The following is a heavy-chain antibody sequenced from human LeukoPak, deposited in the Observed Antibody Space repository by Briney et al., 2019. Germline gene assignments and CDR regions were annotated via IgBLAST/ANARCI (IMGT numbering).Heavy chain of an antibody. CDR1: GYSFSTYT. D-gene: IGHD3-22*01. CDR3: ARDGRRDYYDSSGYYYLPGFLNHYYYYGMDV. CDR2: INAGNGNT. J-gene: IGHJ6*02. V-gene: IGHV1-3*01. Sequence: ASVKVSCKASGYSFSTYTMHWVRQAPGQRLEWMGWINAGNGNTKYSQNFQGRVTITRDTSANTAYMEMSSLRSEDTAVYYCARDGRRDYYDSSGYYYLPGFLNHYYYYGMDVWGQGTTVTVSS.